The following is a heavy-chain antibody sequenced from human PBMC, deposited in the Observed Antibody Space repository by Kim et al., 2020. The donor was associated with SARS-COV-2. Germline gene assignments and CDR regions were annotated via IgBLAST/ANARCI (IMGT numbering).Heavy chain of an antibody. D-gene: IGHD3-3*01. CDR2: ISSSSSYI. J-gene: IGHJ6*02. CDR3: ARFGVAATNYYGMDV. CDR1: GFTFSSYS. Sequence: GGSLRLSCAASGFTFSSYSMNWVRQAPGKGLEWVSSISSSSSYIYYADSVKGRFTISRDNAKNSLYLQMNSLRAEDTAVYYCARFGVAATNYYGMDVWGQGTTVTVSS. V-gene: IGHV3-21*01.